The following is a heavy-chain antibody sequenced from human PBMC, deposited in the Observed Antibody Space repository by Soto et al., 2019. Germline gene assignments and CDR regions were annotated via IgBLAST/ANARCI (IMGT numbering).Heavy chain of an antibody. Sequence: ASVKVSCKASGYTFTSYAMHWVRQAPGQRLEWMGWINAGNGNTKYSQKFQGRVTITRDKSASTAYMELSSLRSEDTAVYYCARGSVLGVGYGMDVWGQGTTVTVSS. CDR3: ARGSVLGVGYGMDV. CDR1: GYTFTSYA. J-gene: IGHJ6*02. CDR2: INAGNGNT. V-gene: IGHV1-3*01.